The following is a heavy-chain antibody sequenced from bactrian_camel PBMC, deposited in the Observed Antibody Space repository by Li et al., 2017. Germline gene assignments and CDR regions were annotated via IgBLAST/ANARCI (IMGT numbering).Heavy chain of an antibody. CDR1: AYDIRILC. V-gene: IGHV3S53*01. CDR3: ATAQIQTYSDYVGFGY. D-gene: IGHD4*01. Sequence: HVQLVESGGGAAQAGGSLKLSCGASAYDIRILCMGWFRQAPGKEREGVATIDRQGPTKYADSVKGRLTISRDNAKNSVYLQLNNLKAEDTALYFCATAQIQTYSDYVGFGYWGQGTQVTVS. CDR2: IDRQGPT. J-gene: IGHJ6*01.